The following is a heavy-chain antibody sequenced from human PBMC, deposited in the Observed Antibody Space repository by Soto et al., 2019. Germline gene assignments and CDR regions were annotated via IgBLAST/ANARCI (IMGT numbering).Heavy chain of an antibody. D-gene: IGHD3-22*01. Sequence: AASVKVSCKASGYTFTSYAMHWVRQAPGQRLEWMGWINAGNGNTKYSQKFQGRVTITRDTSASTAYMELSSLRSEDTAVYYCARDLGYYDPAGDYWGQGTLVTVSS. V-gene: IGHV1-3*01. J-gene: IGHJ4*02. CDR2: INAGNGNT. CDR1: GYTFTSYA. CDR3: ARDLGYYDPAGDY.